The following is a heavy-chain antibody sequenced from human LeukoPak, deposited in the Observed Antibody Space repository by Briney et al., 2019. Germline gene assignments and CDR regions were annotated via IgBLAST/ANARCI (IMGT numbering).Heavy chain of an antibody. CDR3: ARAKGGSTWNDAFDI. CDR2: IYYSGST. J-gene: IGHJ3*02. CDR1: GGSISSSSYY. D-gene: IGHD1-26*01. Sequence: SETLSLTCTVSGGSISSSSYYWGWIRQPPGKGLEWIGSIYYSGSTYYNPSLKSRVTISVDTSKNQFSLNLNSVTAADTAVYYCARAKGGSTWNDAFDIWGQGTMVTVSS. V-gene: IGHV4-39*07.